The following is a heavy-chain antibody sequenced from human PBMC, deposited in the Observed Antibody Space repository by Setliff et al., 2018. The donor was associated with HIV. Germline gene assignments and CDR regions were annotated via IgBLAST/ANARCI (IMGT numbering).Heavy chain of an antibody. D-gene: IGHD5-18*01. J-gene: IGHJ6*03. CDR3: ARQGNSRGYRYGYYYYMDV. CDR2: IYYSGST. V-gene: IGHV4-59*08. Sequence: PSETLSLTCTVSGGSISSYYWSWIRQPPGKGLEWIGYIYYSGSTNYNPSLKSRVTISVDTSKNQSSLKLSSVTAADTAVYYCARQGNSRGYRYGYYYYMDVWGKGTTVTVSS. CDR1: GGSISSYY.